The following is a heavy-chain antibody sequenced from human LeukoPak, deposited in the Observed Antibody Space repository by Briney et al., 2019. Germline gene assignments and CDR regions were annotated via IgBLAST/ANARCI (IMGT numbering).Heavy chain of an antibody. CDR2: INTDGSTT. CDR1: GFTFSTYW. D-gene: IGHD1/OR15-1a*01. J-gene: IGHJ4*02. V-gene: IGHV3-74*01. Sequence: GGSLRLSCAGSGFTFSTYWMHWVRQAPGGGLVWVSGINTDGSTTSYADSVKGRFTISRDNSKNTLYLQMNSLRAEDTAVYYCANNPYEAGLDYWGQGTLVTVSS. CDR3: ANNPYEAGLDY.